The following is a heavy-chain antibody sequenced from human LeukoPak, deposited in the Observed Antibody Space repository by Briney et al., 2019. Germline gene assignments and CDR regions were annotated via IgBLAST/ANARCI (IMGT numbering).Heavy chain of an antibody. J-gene: IGHJ4*02. V-gene: IGHV1-69*13. CDR3: ASIIHYCSGGSSSSDY. Sequence: SVKVSCKASGGTFSSYAISWVRQAPGQGLEWMGGIIPIFGTANYAQKFQGRVTITADESTSTAYMELSSLRSEDTAVYYCASIIHYCSGGSSSSDYWGQGTLVTVHS. CDR1: GGTFSSYA. D-gene: IGHD2-15*01. CDR2: IIPIFGTA.